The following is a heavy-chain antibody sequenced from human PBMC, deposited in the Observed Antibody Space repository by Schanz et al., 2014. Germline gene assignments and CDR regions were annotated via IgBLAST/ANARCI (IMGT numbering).Heavy chain of an antibody. CDR1: GGSISSSSYF. CDR3: GRHPHYYGSGSGFDP. V-gene: IGHV4-39*01. J-gene: IGHJ5*02. Sequence: QLQLQESGPGLVKPSETLSLTCTVSGGSISSSSYFWGWIRQPPGKGLEWIGSIYNSGSTYYNPPLKSRVPIPVDPSKTQFPLKRSSVTAADTAVYYCGRHPHYYGSGSGFDPWGQGTLVTVSS. CDR2: IYNSGST. D-gene: IGHD3-10*01.